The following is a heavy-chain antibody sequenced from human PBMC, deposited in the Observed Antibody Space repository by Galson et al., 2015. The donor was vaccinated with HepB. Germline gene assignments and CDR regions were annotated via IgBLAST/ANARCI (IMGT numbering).Heavy chain of an antibody. J-gene: IGHJ3*02. V-gene: IGHV3-11*06. CDR1: GFTFSDYY. CDR3: ARVRTSSDAFDI. D-gene: IGHD3/OR15-3a*01. Sequence: SLRLSCAASGFTFSDYYMSWIRQAPGKGLEWVSYISSSSSYTNYADSVKGRFTISRDNAKNSLYLQMNSLRAEDTAVYYCARVRTSSDAFDIWGQGTMVTVSS. CDR2: ISSSSSYT.